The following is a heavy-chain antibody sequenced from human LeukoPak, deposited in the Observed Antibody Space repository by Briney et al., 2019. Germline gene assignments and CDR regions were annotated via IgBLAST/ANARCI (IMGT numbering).Heavy chain of an antibody. J-gene: IGHJ4*02. CDR3: AKDAGAYGSGPLDY. V-gene: IGHV3-11*01. D-gene: IGHD3-10*01. CDR1: GFTFNDNY. Sequence: GGSLRLSCAASGFTFNDNYMSWVRQAPGKGPEWISYIGNSGSTIFYGDSVKGRFTISRDNTKKLVFLEMNSLRAEDTAVYYCAKDAGAYGSGPLDYWGQGTLVTVSS. CDR2: IGNSGSTI.